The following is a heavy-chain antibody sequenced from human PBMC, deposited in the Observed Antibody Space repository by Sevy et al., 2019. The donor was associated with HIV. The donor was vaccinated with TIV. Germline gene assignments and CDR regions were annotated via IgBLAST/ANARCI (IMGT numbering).Heavy chain of an antibody. CDR1: GDSVSSNSAA. J-gene: IGHJ5*02. Sequence: KQSQTISLTCAISGDSVSSNSAAWSWIRRSPSRVLEWLGRTYYRSKWYNDYAVSVKSRITINPDTSKNQFSLQLKSVTPEDTAVYYCARSGGDSTGGFGWFDPWGQGTLVTVSS. CDR3: ARSGGDSTGGFGWFDP. CDR2: TYYRSKWYN. D-gene: IGHD2-21*02. V-gene: IGHV6-1*01.